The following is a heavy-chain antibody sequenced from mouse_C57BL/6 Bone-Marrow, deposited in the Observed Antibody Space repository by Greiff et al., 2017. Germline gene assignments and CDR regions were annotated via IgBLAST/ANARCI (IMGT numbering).Heavy chain of an antibody. CDR3: SQERGLRWFAY. J-gene: IGHJ3*01. CDR1: GYAFSSYW. Sequence: QVQLQQSGAELVKPGASVKISCKASGYAFSSYWMNWVKQRPGKGLAWIGQIYPGDGDTNYNGKFNGKATLTADKSSSTAYMQLSSLTSEDAAVYFCSQERGLRWFAYWGQGTLVTVSA. CDR2: IYPGDGDT. D-gene: IGHD1-1*01. V-gene: IGHV1-80*01.